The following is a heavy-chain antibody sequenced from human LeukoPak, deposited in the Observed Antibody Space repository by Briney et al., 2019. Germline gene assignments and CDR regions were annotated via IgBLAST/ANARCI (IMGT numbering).Heavy chain of an antibody. J-gene: IGHJ6*02. CDR3: ARFSSWYYYYYYGMDV. D-gene: IGHD6-13*01. Sequence: GGSLRLSCAASGFTFSSYWMHWVRQAPGKGLVWVSRINSDGSSTSYADSVKGRFTISRDNAKNTLYLQMNSLRAGDTAVYYCARFSSWYYYYYYGMDVWGQGTTVTVSS. V-gene: IGHV3-74*01. CDR1: GFTFSSYW. CDR2: INSDGSST.